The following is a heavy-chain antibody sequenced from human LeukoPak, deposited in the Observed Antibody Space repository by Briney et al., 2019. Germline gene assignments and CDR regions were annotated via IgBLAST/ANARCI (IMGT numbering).Heavy chain of an antibody. CDR3: ARDSKKYSGSYSYYFDY. CDR1: GGSISSGHW. V-gene: IGHV4/OR15-8*01. CDR2: IDHSGST. J-gene: IGHJ4*02. D-gene: IGHD1-26*01. Sequence: SETLSLTCGVSGGSISSGHWWSWVRQPPGKGLEWIGEIDHSGSTKYKSSLMSRVTISVDKSKNQFSLKLSSVTAADTAVYYCARDSKKYSGSYSYYFDYWGQGTLVTVSS.